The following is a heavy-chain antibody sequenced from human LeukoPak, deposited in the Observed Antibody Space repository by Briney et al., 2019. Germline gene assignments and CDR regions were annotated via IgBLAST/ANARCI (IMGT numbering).Heavy chain of an antibody. D-gene: IGHD6-13*01. CDR3: ARHGLGYSSSWYGDY. J-gene: IGHJ4*02. V-gene: IGHV5-51*01. CDR1: GYSFSSYW. CDR2: IYPGDSDT. Sequence: GESLKISCKGSGYSFSSYWIAWVRQMPGKGLEWMGIIYPGDSDTRYSSSFQGQVTISADKSISTAYLQWSSLKASDTAMYYCARHGLGYSSSWYGDYWGQGTLVTVSS.